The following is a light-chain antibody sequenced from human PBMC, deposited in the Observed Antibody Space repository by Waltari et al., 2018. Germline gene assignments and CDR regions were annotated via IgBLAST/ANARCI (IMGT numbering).Light chain of an antibody. J-gene: IGKJ2*01. V-gene: IGKV3-15*01. CDR3: QQYNNWHQT. Sequence: EIVMTQSPATLFVSPGERASPSCRASQSVSSNLVCYQQKPGQAPRLLIYGASARATGIPARFSGSGSGREFILTISSLQSEDFAVYYCQQYNNWHQTFGQGTKLEIK. CDR2: GAS. CDR1: QSVSSN.